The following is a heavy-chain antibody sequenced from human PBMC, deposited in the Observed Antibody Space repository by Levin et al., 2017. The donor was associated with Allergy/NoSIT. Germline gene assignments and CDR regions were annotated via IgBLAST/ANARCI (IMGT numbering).Heavy chain of an antibody. V-gene: IGHV3-23*01. Sequence: GGSLRLSCAVSGLTFSSYAMTWVRQAPGKGLECVSAITASGGDTYYADSVKGRFTISRDNSKNTLYLQMNSLRADDTAVYYCASPYAIDVWGQGTTVTVSS. CDR1: GLTFSSYA. CDR3: ASPYAIDV. CDR2: ITASGGDT. J-gene: IGHJ6*02.